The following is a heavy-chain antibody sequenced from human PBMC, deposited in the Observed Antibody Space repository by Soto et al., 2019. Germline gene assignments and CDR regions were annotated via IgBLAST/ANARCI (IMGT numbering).Heavy chain of an antibody. V-gene: IGHV1-69*02. CDR1: GGTFSSYT. CDR2: IIPILGIA. CDR3: ASPSVRDTRAYFDY. J-gene: IGHJ4*02. D-gene: IGHD4-17*01. Sequence: ASVKVSCKASGGTFSSYTISWVRQAPGQGLEWMGRIIPILGIANYAQKFQGRVTITADKSTSTAYMELSSLRSENTAVYYCASPSVRDTRAYFDYWGQGTLVTVSS.